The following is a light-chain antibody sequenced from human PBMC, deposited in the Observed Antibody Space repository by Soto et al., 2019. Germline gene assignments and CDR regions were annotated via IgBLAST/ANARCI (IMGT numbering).Light chain of an antibody. V-gene: IGKV3-15*01. CDR2: GAS. CDR1: QSVSSN. J-gene: IGKJ1*01. CDR3: QQYNNWPRWT. Sequence: EIVITQCRATLFEKQGERATLSCRASQSVSSNLAWYQQKPGQAPRLLIYGASTRATGIPARFSGSGSGTEFTLTISSLQPEDFAVYYCQQYNNWPRWTFGQGTRWIS.